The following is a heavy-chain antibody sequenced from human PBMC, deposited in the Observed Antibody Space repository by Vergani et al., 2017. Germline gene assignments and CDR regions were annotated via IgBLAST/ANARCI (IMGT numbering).Heavy chain of an antibody. CDR3: ARVCSGRWYGYYYYYGMDG. CDR1: GYFFSGYF. CDR2: INSKSGAT. J-gene: IGHJ6*02. V-gene: IGHV1-2*02. D-gene: IGHD6-13*01. Sequence: QVQLVQSGAEVKKPGASVRVSCKGYGYFFSGYFMHWVRQAPGQGLEWMGWINSKSGATNSAQKFQGRVTLTRDTTISTAYMELSSLTSDDTAVYYCARVCSGRWYGYYYYYGMDGWGQGTTVTVSS.